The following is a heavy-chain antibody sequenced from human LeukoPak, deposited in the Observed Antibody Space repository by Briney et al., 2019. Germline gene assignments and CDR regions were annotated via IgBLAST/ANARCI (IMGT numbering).Heavy chain of an antibody. CDR3: ARDHRLNPMVRGERDAFDI. Sequence: SETLSLTCTVSGGSISSYYWSWIRQPPGKGLEWIGYIYYSGSTNYNPSLKSRVTISVDTSKNQFSLKLSPVTAADTAVYYCARDHRLNPMVRGERDAFDIWGQGTMVTVSS. J-gene: IGHJ3*02. V-gene: IGHV4-59*01. D-gene: IGHD3-10*01. CDR1: GGSISSYY. CDR2: IYYSGST.